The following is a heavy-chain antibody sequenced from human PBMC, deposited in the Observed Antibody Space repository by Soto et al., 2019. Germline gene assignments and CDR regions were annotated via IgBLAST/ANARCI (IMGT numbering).Heavy chain of an antibody. CDR2: MNTNSGNT. D-gene: IGHD2-15*01. CDR1: GYTFTSYY. Sequence: ASVKVSCKASGYTFTSYYINWVRQAHGQGLEWMGWMNTNSGNTGYAQKFQGRVTMTRNTSMSTAYMELSSLRSEDTAVYYCARGVYCSGGSCYWFEPWGQGTLVTVSS. CDR3: ARGVYCSGGSCYWFEP. V-gene: IGHV1-8*02. J-gene: IGHJ5*02.